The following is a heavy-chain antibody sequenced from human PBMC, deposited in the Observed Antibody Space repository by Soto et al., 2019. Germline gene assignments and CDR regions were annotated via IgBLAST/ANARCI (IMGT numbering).Heavy chain of an antibody. CDR3: ARDWQQLYDYYYYGMDV. J-gene: IGHJ6*02. V-gene: IGHV3-74*01. CDR1: GFTFSSYW. CDR2: SNSDGSST. D-gene: IGHD6-13*01. Sequence: PGXSLRLSCAASGFTFSSYWIHRVHQAPGKGLVWVSRSNSDGSSTSYADSVKGRFTISRDNAKNTLYLQMNSLRAEDKAVYYCARDWQQLYDYYYYGMDVWGQGTTVTVSS.